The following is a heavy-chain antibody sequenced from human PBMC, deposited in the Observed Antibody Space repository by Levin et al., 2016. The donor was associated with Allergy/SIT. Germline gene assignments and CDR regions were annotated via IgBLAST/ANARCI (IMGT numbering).Heavy chain of an antibody. J-gene: IGHJ5*02. CDR1: GFIFSSYT. V-gene: IGHV3-30-3*01. CDR2: ISYDGSNK. CDR3: AKVGAYQVLHTNWFDP. Sequence: GGSLRLSCAASGFIFSSYTLHWVRQAPGKGLEWVAVISYDGSNKYYADSVKGRFTISRDNSKNTLYLQMNSLRAEDSAVYYCAKVGAYQVLHTNWFDPWGQGTPVTVSS. D-gene: IGHD2-2*01.